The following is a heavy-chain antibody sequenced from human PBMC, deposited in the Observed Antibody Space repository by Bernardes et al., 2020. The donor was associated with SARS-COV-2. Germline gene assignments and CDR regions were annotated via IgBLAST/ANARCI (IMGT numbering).Heavy chain of an antibody. CDR2: VYPKSGDT. Sequence: ASVKVSCKASGYTFTDYHVHWVRQAPGQGLEWMGWVYPKSGDTSFAQNFRGRVTMTRDTSVSTAYMELSRLRFDDTAVYYCASVTWSSHDAFDIWGQGTVVTVSS. CDR3: ASVTWSSHDAFDI. J-gene: IGHJ3*02. V-gene: IGHV1-2*02. D-gene: IGHD6-13*01. CDR1: GYTFTDYH.